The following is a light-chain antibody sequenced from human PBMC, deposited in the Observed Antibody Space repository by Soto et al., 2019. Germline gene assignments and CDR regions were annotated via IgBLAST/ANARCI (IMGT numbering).Light chain of an antibody. V-gene: IGLV2-23*01. J-gene: IGLJ3*02. CDR3: CSYAGISTWV. CDR2: EGT. Sequence: QSALTQPASVSGSPGQSITISCTGTSTDVGTYNLVSWYQQHPGKAPKLIIYEGTKRPSGVSNRFSGSKSGNTASLTISGLQPEDEADYYCCSYAGISTWVFGGGTKLTVL. CDR1: STDVGTYNL.